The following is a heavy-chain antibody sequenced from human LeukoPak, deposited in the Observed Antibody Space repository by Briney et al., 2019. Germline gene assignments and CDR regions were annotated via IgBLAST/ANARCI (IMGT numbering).Heavy chain of an antibody. CDR2: IYYSGST. J-gene: IGHJ2*01. Sequence: PSQTLSLTCTVSGGSISSGGYYWSWIRQHPGKGLEWIGYIYYSGSTNYNPSLKSRVTISVDTSKNQFSLKLSSVTAADTAVYYCARGRRDYGYRNLWETKNYWYFDLWGRGTLVTVSS. CDR3: ARGRRDYGYRNLWETKNYWYFDL. D-gene: IGHD4-17*01. V-gene: IGHV4-31*03. CDR1: GGSISSGGYY.